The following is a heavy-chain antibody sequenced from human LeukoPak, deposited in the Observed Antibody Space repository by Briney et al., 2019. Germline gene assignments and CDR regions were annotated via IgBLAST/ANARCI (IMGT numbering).Heavy chain of an antibody. J-gene: IGHJ4*02. CDR1: GFTFRNAG. D-gene: IGHD3-22*01. CDR2: IWYDGSNE. Sequence: PGGSLRLSCAVSGFTFRNAGMNWVRQAPGKGLEWVAIIWYDGSNEYYGDSVKGRFTFSRDNPKNTLYLQMNSLRAEDTAVYYCAKSSYYDTSGFYREYYFDYWGQGTLVTVSS. CDR3: AKSSYYDTSGFYREYYFDY. V-gene: IGHV3-33*06.